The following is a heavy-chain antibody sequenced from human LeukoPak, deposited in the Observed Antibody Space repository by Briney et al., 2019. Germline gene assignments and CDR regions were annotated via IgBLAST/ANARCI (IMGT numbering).Heavy chain of an antibody. CDR2: IYWDDDK. D-gene: IGHD3-10*01. V-gene: IGHV2-5*02. CDR3: AHRLDYYGSGSYYNWFDP. J-gene: IGHJ5*02. Sequence: SGPTLVKPTQTLTLTCTFSGFSLSTSGVGVGWIRQPPGKALEWLALIYWDDDKRYSPSLKSRLTITKDTSKNQVVITMANMDPVDTATYYCAHRLDYYGSGSYYNWFDPWGQGTLVTVSS. CDR1: GFSLSTSGVG.